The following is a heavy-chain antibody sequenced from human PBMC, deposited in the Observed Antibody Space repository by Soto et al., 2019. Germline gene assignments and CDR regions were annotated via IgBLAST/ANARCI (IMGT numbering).Heavy chain of an antibody. CDR1: GDSIRSVGYY. CDR2: IYNTGSA. V-gene: IGHV4-31*03. Sequence: QVQLQESGPGLVKPSQTLFLTCTVSGDSIRSVGYYWTWLRQHPGKGLEWIGDIYNTGSAYYIPSLKRRLTMSWDTTNIPLPLNFTSTTAAHTAVYYCATGLAHLFSSYWFDTWGQGALVTVSS. CDR3: ATGLAHLFSSYWFDT. D-gene: IGHD3-10*01. J-gene: IGHJ5*02.